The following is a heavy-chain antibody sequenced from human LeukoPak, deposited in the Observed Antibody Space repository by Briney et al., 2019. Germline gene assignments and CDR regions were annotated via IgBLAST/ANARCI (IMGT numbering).Heavy chain of an antibody. Sequence: SETLSLTCAVSGGSISTDNWWHWIRQSPGKGLEWIAEIYHNGDVHYNPSLKSRVTMSVDTSKNQFSLKVNSVTAANTATYFCAREVAAGSYRGFDYWGQGTLVTVSS. CDR3: AREVAAGSYRGFDY. CDR2: IYHNGDV. CDR1: GGSISTDNW. J-gene: IGHJ4*01. D-gene: IGHD6-19*01. V-gene: IGHV4-4*02.